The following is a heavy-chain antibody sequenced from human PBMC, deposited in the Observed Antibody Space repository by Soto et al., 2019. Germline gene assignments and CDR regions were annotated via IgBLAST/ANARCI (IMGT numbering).Heavy chain of an antibody. D-gene: IGHD3-16*02. V-gene: IGHV3-30*09. J-gene: IGHJ4*02. Sequence: GGSLRLSCAASGFTFSISAMDWVRQAPGKGLEWVAVISYDGSDKYYADSVRGRFAVARDNSKNTLYLQMNSLRAEDTAVYYCARGRITFGGVIGHFDYWGQGIQVTVSS. CDR2: ISYDGSDK. CDR3: ARGRITFGGVIGHFDY. CDR1: GFTFSISA.